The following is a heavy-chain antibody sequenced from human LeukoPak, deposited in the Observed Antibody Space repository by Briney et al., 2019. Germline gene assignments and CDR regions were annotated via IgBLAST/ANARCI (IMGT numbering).Heavy chain of an antibody. V-gene: IGHV3-30*03. J-gene: IGHJ5*02. Sequence: GGSLRLSCAASGFTFSSYGMHWVRQAPGKGLEWVAVISYDGSNKYYADPVKGRFTISRDNAKNSLYLQLNSLRAEDTGVYYCARDFAARPRWFDPWGQGTLVTVSS. CDR3: ARDFAARPRWFDP. CDR2: ISYDGSNK. D-gene: IGHD6-6*01. CDR1: GFTFSSYG.